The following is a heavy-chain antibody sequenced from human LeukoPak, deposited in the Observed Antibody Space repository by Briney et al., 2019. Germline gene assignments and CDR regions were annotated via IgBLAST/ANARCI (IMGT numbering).Heavy chain of an antibody. CDR1: GFTFSSYS. CDR2: INHSGST. V-gene: IGHV4-34*01. D-gene: IGHD3-22*01. CDR3: ARAWRGNYYDSSGPSPLFDY. Sequence: GSLRLSCAASGFTFSSYSMNWIRQPPGKGLEWIGEINHSGSTNYNPSLKSRVTISVDTSKNQFSLKLSSVTAADTAVYYCARAWRGNYYDSSGPSPLFDYWGQGTLVTVSS. J-gene: IGHJ4*02.